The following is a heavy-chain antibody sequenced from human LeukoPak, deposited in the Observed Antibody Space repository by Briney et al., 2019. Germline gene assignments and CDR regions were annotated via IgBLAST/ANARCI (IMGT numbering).Heavy chain of an antibody. J-gene: IGHJ3*02. CDR3: GKGPRRCTGCDGFDI. CDR2: SSWDDNTE. Sequence: GGYLRLSRAASGFTFDDHTMHWVRQAPGKGLEWVSISSWDDNTEYYADSVKGRFTISRDNSKTSLYLQMNSLRTEDTAVYYCGKGPRRCTGCDGFDILGQGTMVTVSS. CDR1: GFTFDDHT. D-gene: IGHD6-25*01. V-gene: IGHV3-43*01.